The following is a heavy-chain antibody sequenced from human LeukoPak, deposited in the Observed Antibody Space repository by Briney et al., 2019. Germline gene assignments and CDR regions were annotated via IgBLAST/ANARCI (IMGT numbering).Heavy chain of an antibody. CDR2: IIPIFGTA. D-gene: IGHD2-2*01. J-gene: IGHJ4*02. CDR1: GGTFSSYA. Sequence: SVKVSCKSSGGTFSSYAISWVRQAPGQGLEWMGGIIPIFGTANYAQKFQGRVTITTDESTSTAYMELSSLRSEDTAVYYCAGGYCSSTSCYVPSRYWGQGTLVTVSS. V-gene: IGHV1-69*05. CDR3: AGGYCSSTSCYVPSRY.